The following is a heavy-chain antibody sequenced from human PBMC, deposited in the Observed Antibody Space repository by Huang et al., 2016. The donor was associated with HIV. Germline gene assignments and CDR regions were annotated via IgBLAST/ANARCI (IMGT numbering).Heavy chain of an antibody. D-gene: IGHD3-10*01. CDR2: IYFRGST. CDR3: ARHREGPVAYYSGWGSHLNYMDV. J-gene: IGHJ6*03. V-gene: IGHV4-39*01. Sequence: QLLLQESGPGLVKPSEALALTCAVSGGSIRSSDYHWGWIRQPPGQGLEWIGSIYFRGSTNTSPSLKSRFTIAVDTSKNRFFLNLTSMTAADTAVYYCARHREGPVAYYSGWGSHLNYMDVWGRGRTVVVSS. CDR1: GGSIRSSDYH.